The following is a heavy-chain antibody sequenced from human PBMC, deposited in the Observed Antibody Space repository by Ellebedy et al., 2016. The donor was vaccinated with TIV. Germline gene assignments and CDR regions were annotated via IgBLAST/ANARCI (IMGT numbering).Heavy chain of an antibody. CDR3: AKLSQPHLLPDYRHAFDI. D-gene: IGHD5-12*01. J-gene: IGHJ3*02. V-gene: IGHV3-23*01. CDR1: GFTFSSYA. Sequence: GESLKISCAASGFTFSSYALSWVRQAPGKGLEWVSSLSGSGDHTYHADSVKGRFTISRDNSRNTLYLQMNRLRADDTAVYYCAKLSQPHLLPDYRHAFDIWGQGTMVTVSS. CDR2: LSGSGDHT.